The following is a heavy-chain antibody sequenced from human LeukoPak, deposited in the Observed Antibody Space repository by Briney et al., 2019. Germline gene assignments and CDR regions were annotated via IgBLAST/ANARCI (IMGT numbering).Heavy chain of an antibody. J-gene: IGHJ4*03. Sequence: GGSLRLSCTASGYSFNRLAMSWVRQATGEGLEWLSGISGSGTSTYYADSVKGRFTISRDNSKNTLYLQMNSLRAEDTALYYCAKEPASGSCFDYWGQGTLVTVSS. CDR2: ISGSGTST. D-gene: IGHD3-10*01. CDR1: GYSFNRLA. CDR3: AKEPASGSCFDY. V-gene: IGHV3-23*01.